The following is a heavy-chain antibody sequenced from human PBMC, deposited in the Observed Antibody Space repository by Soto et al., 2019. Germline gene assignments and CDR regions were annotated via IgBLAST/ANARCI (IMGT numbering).Heavy chain of an antibody. Sequence: GSLRLSCAASGFTVSSFWMSWVRQAPGKGLKWVANIKTEGIDKYYIDSVRGRFTTSRDNARNLFFLQMNSMKGADTAAYYCTRDVSPFALYFWGLGTWVTVSS. CDR2: IKTEGIDK. CDR3: TRDVSPFALYF. CDR1: GFTVSSFW. J-gene: IGHJ4*03. V-gene: IGHV3-7*03.